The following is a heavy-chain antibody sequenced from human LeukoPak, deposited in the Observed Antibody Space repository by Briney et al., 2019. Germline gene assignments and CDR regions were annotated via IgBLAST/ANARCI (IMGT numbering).Heavy chain of an antibody. D-gene: IGHD5-18*01. CDR2: IYYSGST. Sequence: SETLSLTCTVSGVSISSYYWSWIRQPPGKGLEWIGYIYYSGSTNYNPSLKSRVTISVDTSKNQFSLKLSSVTAADTAVYYCASGLYNYGHGDYWGQGTLVTVSS. CDR1: GVSISSYY. CDR3: ASGLYNYGHGDY. V-gene: IGHV4-59*08. J-gene: IGHJ4*02.